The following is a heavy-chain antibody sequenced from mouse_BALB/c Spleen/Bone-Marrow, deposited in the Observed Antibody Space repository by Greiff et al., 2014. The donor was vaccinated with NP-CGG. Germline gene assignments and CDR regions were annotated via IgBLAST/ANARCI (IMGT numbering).Heavy chain of an antibody. CDR3: ARSGERYGAMDY. J-gene: IGHJ4*01. CDR1: GFTFSDFY. Sequence: VQLKQSGGGLVKPGGSQKLSCAASGFTFSDFYMFWFRQTPEKRLEWVATISDGGTYTYYPDSVKGRFTISRDNAKDNLYLQMSSLKSEDTAMYYCARSGERYGAMDYWGQGTSVTVSS. D-gene: IGHD1-1*02. CDR2: ISDGGTYT. V-gene: IGHV5-4*02.